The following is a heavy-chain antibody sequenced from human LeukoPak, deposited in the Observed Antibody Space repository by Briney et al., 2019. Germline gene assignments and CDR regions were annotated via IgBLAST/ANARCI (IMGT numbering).Heavy chain of an antibody. CDR3: ARDLPFYYDSSGYLNYFDY. CDR2: VKQDGSEK. V-gene: IGHV3-7*01. Sequence: GGSLRLSCAASGFTISSYWMNWVRQAPGKGLEWVANVKQDGSEKKYVDSVKGRFTISRDNTQNSLYLQMNSLRAEDTAVYYCARDLPFYYDSSGYLNYFDYWGQGTLVTVSS. CDR1: GFTISSYW. D-gene: IGHD3-22*01. J-gene: IGHJ4*02.